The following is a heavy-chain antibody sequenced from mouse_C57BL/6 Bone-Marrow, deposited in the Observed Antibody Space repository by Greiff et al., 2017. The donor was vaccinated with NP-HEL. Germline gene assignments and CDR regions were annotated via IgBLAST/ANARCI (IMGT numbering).Heavy chain of an antibody. J-gene: IGHJ1*03. CDR3: ARYYGSFGYFDV. CDR2: INPYNGGT. D-gene: IGHD1-1*02. CDR1: GYTFTDYY. V-gene: IGHV1-19*01. Sequence: EVQLQQSGPVLVKPGASVKMSCKASGYTFTDYYMNWVKQSPGKSLEWIGAINPYNGGTSYNQKFKGKATLTVVKSSSTAYMELNSLTSEDSAVYYCARYYGSFGYFDVWGKGTTVTVSS.